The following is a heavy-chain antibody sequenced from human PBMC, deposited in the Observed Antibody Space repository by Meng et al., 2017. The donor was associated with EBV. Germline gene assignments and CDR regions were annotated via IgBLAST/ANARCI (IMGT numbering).Heavy chain of an antibody. Sequence: QIALYGARPAPGKPTPTPTPTSTLSGFSLSTGVVGVGWIRQPPGKALEWLALIYWDDDKRYSPSLKSRLTITKDTSKNQVVLTMTNMDPVDTATYYCAHSRVGATEFDYWGQGTLVTVSS. CDR2: IYWDDDK. CDR1: GFSLSTGVVG. V-gene: IGHV2-5*02. D-gene: IGHD1-26*01. J-gene: IGHJ4*02. CDR3: AHSRVGATEFDY.